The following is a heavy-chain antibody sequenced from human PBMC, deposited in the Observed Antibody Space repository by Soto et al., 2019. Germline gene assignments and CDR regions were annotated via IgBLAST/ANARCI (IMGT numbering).Heavy chain of an antibody. Sequence: PSETLSLTCTVSGGSIRRGDFSWSWIRQPPGKGLEWIGHIYYSGSTYYNPSLESRVSISVDTSKNQFSLKLSSVTAADTAVYYCARVLGSHYDFWGQGTLVTVSS. CDR2: IYYSGST. CDR1: GGSIRRGDFS. D-gene: IGHD3-3*01. J-gene: IGHJ4*02. CDR3: ARVLGSHYDF. V-gene: IGHV4-30-4*01.